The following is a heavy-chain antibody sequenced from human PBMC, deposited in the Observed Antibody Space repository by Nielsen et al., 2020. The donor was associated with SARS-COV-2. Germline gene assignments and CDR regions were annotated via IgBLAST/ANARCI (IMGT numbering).Heavy chain of an antibody. J-gene: IGHJ4*02. CDR2: ISYDGSNK. CDR3: ARGAFGDIVGLDY. Sequence: GESLKISCAASGFTFSSYGMHWVRQAPGKGLEWVAVISYDGSNKYYADSVKGRFTISRDNSKNTLYLQMNSLRAEDTAVYYCARGAFGDIVGLDYWGQGTLVTVSS. D-gene: IGHD2-15*01. V-gene: IGHV3-30*03. CDR1: GFTFSSYG.